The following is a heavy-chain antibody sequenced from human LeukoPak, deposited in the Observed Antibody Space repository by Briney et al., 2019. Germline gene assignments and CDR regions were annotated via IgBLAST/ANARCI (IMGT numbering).Heavy chain of an antibody. CDR2: IYYSGST. D-gene: IGHD6-13*01. J-gene: IGHJ3*02. CDR3: ARFLNIAAAGTDAFDI. Sequence: PSETLSLTCTVSGGSISSYYWSWIRQPPGKGLEWIGYIYYSGSTNYNPSLKSRVTISVDTSKNQFSLKLSSVTAADTAVYYCARFLNIAAAGTDAFDIWGQGTMVTVSS. V-gene: IGHV4-59*08. CDR1: GGSISSYY.